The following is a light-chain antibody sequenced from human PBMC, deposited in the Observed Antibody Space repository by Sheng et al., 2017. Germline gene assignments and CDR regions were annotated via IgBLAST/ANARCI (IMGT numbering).Light chain of an antibody. Sequence: AIRMTQSPSSFSASTGDRVTITCRASQGISSYLAWYQQKPGKAPKLLIYATSSLHSGVPSRFSGSGSETDFTLTISSLQPEDFATFYCQQSHSTPYTFGQGTKLDIK. V-gene: IGKV1-8*01. CDR3: QQSHSTPYT. CDR2: ATS. J-gene: IGKJ2*01. CDR1: QGISSY.